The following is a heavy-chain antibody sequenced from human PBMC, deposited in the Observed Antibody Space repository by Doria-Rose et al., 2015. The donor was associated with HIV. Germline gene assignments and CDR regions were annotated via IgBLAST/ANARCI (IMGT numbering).Heavy chain of an antibody. J-gene: IGHJ4*02. CDR2: IFSYDER. CDR1: GVSLSSPGMG. Sequence: SGPVLVKPTETLTLTCTVSGVSLSSPGMGVSWIRQPPGKALEWLANIFSYDERSYKTSLKSRLTITRSTSNSQVVLTMTDMDPVDTATYYCARIKSSRWYHKYYFDFWGQGTLVIVSA. D-gene: IGHD6-13*01. CDR3: ARIKSSRWYHKYYFDF. V-gene: IGHV2-26*01.